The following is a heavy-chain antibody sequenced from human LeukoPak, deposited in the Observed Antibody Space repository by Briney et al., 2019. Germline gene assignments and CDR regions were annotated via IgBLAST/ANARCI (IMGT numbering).Heavy chain of an antibody. J-gene: IGHJ4*02. Sequence: AGGSLRLSCAASGFTVSSNYMSWVRQAPGKGLEWVSVIYSGDSTYYADSVKGRFTISRDNSKNTLYLQMNSLRAEDTAVYYCARQGSYYGYFDYWGQGTLVTVSS. CDR3: ARQGSYYGYFDY. CDR1: GFTVSSNY. V-gene: IGHV3-66*04. CDR2: IYSGDST. D-gene: IGHD3-10*01.